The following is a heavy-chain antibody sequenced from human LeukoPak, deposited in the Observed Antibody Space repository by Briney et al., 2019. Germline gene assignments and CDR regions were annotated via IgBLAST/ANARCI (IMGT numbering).Heavy chain of an antibody. CDR1: GGSVSSSNW. CDR3: ARLYNWKLREPDDY. CDR2: INHSGST. J-gene: IGHJ4*02. D-gene: IGHD1-20*01. Sequence: PSETLSLTCAVSGGSVSSSNWWSWVRQPPGKGLEWIGEINHSGSTNYNPSLKSRVTISVDTSKNQFSLKLSSVTAADTAVYYCARLYNWKLREPDDYWGQGTLVTVSS. V-gene: IGHV4-4*02.